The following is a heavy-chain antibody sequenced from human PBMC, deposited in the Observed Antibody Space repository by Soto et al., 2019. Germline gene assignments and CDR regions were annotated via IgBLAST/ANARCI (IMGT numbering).Heavy chain of an antibody. J-gene: IGHJ4*02. D-gene: IGHD3-22*01. CDR3: ARVSGYYDSSGYPDY. CDR1: GFTFSSYW. V-gene: IGHV3-74*01. CDR2: INSDGSST. Sequence: GGSLRLSCAASGFTFSSYWMHWVRQAPGKGLVWVSRINSDGSSTSYADSVKGRFTISRDNAKNTLYLQMNSLRAEDTAVYYCARVSGYYDSSGYPDYWGQGTLVTVSS.